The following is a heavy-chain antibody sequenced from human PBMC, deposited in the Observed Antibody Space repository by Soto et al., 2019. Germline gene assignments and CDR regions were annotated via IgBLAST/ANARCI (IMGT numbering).Heavy chain of an antibody. D-gene: IGHD2-2*01. CDR2: IYHSGTT. V-gene: IGHV4-31*03. Sequence: QVQLQESGPGLVKPSQTLSLTCTVSGGSISSGGYYWSWIRQHPGKGLEWIGYIYHSGTTYYNPSLQSRVALPVATSKNQFSLKLTSVTAADTAVYYCARVRGNPLLGWFDPWGQGTLVTVSS. CDR1: GGSISSGGYY. J-gene: IGHJ5*02. CDR3: ARVRGNPLLGWFDP.